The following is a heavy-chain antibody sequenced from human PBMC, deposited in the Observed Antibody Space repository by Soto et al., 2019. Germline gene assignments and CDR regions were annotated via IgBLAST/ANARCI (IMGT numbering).Heavy chain of an antibody. CDR2: INSDGSST. V-gene: IGHV3-74*01. CDR1: GFTFSSYG. J-gene: IGHJ4*02. CDR3: ARGRAAAPTVLDY. D-gene: IGHD6-13*01. Sequence: GGSLRLSCAASGFTFSSYGMHWVRQAPGKGLVWVSRINSDGSSTSYADSVKGRFTISRDNAKNTLYLQMNSLRAEDTAVYYCARGRAAAPTVLDYWGQGTLVTVSS.